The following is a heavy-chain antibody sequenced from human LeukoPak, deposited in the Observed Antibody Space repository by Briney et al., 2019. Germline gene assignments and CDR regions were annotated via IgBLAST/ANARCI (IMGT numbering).Heavy chain of an antibody. V-gene: IGHV3-53*01. CDR2: IYSGGST. Sequence: GGSLRLSCAASGFTVSSNYMSWVRQAPGKGLEWVLVIYSGGSTYYADSVKGRFTISRDNSKNTLYLQMNSLRAEDTAVYYCARSRRIVGKFDYWGQGTLVTVSS. CDR3: ARSRRIVGKFDY. D-gene: IGHD3-22*01. J-gene: IGHJ4*02. CDR1: GFTVSSNY.